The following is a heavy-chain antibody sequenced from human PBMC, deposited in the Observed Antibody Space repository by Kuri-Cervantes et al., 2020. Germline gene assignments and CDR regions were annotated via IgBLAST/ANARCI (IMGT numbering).Heavy chain of an antibody. J-gene: IGHJ4*02. V-gene: IGHV5-51*01. CDR2: IYPGDSDT. CDR1: GYSFTSYW. Sequence: GGSLRLSCKGSGYSFTSYWIGWVRQMPGKGLEWMGTIYPGDSDTRYSPSFQGQVTISADKSISTAYLQWSSLKASDTAMYYCARGRNYKNYFDYWGQGTLVTVSS. D-gene: IGHD1-7*01. CDR3: ARGRNYKNYFDY.